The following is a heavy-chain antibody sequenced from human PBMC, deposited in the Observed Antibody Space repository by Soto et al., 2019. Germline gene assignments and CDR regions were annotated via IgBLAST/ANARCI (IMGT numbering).Heavy chain of an antibody. J-gene: IGHJ3*02. CDR2: INHSGST. CDR1: GGSFSGYY. V-gene: IGHV4-34*01. CDR3: ARWRSRIVVVPAAIANAFDI. Sequence: SETLSLTCAVYGGSFSGYYWSWIRQPRGKGLEWIGEINHSGSTNYNPSLKSRVTISVDTSKNQFSLKLSSVTAADTAVYYCARWRSRIVVVPAAIANAFDIWGQGTMVTVSS. D-gene: IGHD2-2*02.